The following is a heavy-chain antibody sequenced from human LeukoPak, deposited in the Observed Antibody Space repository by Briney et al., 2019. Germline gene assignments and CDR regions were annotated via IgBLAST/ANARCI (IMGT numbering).Heavy chain of an antibody. J-gene: IGHJ3*02. CDR1: GFTFSSYN. V-gene: IGHV3-48*01. CDR3: AKGLRDYAFDI. D-gene: IGHD3-16*01. CDR2: ISSSSSTI. Sequence: PGGSLRLSCAASGFTFSSYNMNWVRQAPGKGLEWVSYISSSSSTIYYADSVKGRFTISRDNSKNTLYLQMNSLRAEETAVYYCAKGLRDYAFDIWGQGTMVTVSS.